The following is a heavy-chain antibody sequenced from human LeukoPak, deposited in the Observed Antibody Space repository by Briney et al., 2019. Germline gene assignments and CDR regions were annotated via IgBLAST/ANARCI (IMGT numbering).Heavy chain of an antibody. Sequence: PSETLSLTCDVSGVSFSTYYWSWIRQSPEKGLEWIGEVNHSGYTNYNPSLKGRVTISVDTSKNQFSLKLSSVTAADTAVYYCARDRYYYDSSGYYEFFDYWGQGTLVTVSS. CDR1: GVSFSTYY. CDR2: VNHSGYT. V-gene: IGHV4-34*01. J-gene: IGHJ4*02. CDR3: ARDRYYYDSSGYYEFFDY. D-gene: IGHD3-22*01.